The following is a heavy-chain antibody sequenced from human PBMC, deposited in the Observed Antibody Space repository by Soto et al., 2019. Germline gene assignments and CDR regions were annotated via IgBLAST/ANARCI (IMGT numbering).Heavy chain of an antibody. V-gene: IGHV1-69*06. CDR3: ARDPVDLFGYMDV. CDR2: IIPLLKTV. CDR1: GGTFASYS. D-gene: IGHD6-25*01. Sequence: QEELVQSGAEVKKPGSSVNVSCKASGGTFASYSITWVRQAPGQRLEWMGEIIPLLKTVNYAQKFQGRVTITGDRSTSTVYMALSRLRSDDTAVYYCARDPVDLFGYMDVWGHGTTVT. J-gene: IGHJ6*02.